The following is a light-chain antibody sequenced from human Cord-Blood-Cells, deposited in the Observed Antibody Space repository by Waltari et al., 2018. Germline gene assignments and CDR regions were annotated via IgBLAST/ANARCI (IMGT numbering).Light chain of an antibody. CDR2: SNN. V-gene: IGLV1-44*01. J-gene: IGLJ1*01. CDR1: SSNIGSKT. Sequence: QSVLTQPPSASGTPGQRVTISCSGSSSNIGSKTLNWYQQRPGTAPKLLIYSNNQWPSGVPDRFSGSKSGTSASLAISGLQSEDEADYYCAAWDDSLNGYVFGTGTKVTVL. CDR3: AAWDDSLNGYV.